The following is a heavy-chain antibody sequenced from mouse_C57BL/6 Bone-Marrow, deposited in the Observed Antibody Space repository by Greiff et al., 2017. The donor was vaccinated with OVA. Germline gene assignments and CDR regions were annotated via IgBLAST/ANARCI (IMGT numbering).Heavy chain of an antibody. D-gene: IGHD1-1*01. CDR3: ARSPITTVVDDWYFDV. CDR2: ISYSGST. J-gene: IGHJ1*03. Sequence: EVKLVESGPGLAKPSQTLSLTCSVTGYSITSDYWNWIRKFPGNKLEYMGYISYSGSTYYNPSLKSRISITRDTSKNQYYLQLNSVTTEDTATYYCARSPITTVVDDWYFDVWGTGTTVTVSS. V-gene: IGHV3-8*01. CDR1: GYSITSDY.